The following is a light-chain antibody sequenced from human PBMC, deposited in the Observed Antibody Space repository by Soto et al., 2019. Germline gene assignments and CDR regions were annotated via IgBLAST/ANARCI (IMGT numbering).Light chain of an antibody. V-gene: IGLV2-14*01. CDR3: NSYTNSSAVV. CDR1: RDDIGAYDY. Sequence: QSALTQPASVSGSPGQSITISCAGTRDDIGAYDYVSWYQQHPGNAPKLLVYEVTNRPSGVSDRFSGSKSGNTASLTISGLQAEDEADYDCNSYTNSSAVVFGGGTKVTV. J-gene: IGLJ2*01. CDR2: EVT.